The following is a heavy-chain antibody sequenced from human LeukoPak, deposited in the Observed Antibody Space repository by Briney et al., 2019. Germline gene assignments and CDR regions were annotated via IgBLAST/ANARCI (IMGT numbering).Heavy chain of an antibody. V-gene: IGHV4-39*01. CDR3: ARQGSGYDY. Sequence: PSETLSLTCTVSGGSISSTSYYWGWIRQPPGKGPEWIGSVYYSGSTYYNPFLKSRVTTAVDTSKNQFFLKVRSVTAADTAVYYCARQGSGYDYWGQGTLVTVPS. J-gene: IGHJ4*02. CDR2: VYYSGST. CDR1: GGSISSTSYY. D-gene: IGHD5-12*01.